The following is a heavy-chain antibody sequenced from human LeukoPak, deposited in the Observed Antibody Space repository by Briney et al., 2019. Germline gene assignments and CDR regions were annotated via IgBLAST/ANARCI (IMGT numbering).Heavy chain of an antibody. J-gene: IGHJ5*02. CDR1: GFTFSTYA. D-gene: IGHD4-17*01. Sequence: GDSLRLSCAASGFTFSTYAMSWVRQSPEKGLEWVAAIGGSGVTTYYADSVKGRFTISRDDSKNTLFLQMDSLRAEDTALYYCAKDRDEYGDLTGVEFDPRGQGSLVTVSS. V-gene: IGHV3-23*01. CDR3: AKDRDEYGDLTGVEFDP. CDR2: IGGSGVTT.